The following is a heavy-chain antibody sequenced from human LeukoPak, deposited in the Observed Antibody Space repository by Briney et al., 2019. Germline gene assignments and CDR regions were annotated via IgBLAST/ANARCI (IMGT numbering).Heavy chain of an antibody. J-gene: IGHJ5*02. CDR2: IYYSGST. CDR1: GGSISSGDYY. V-gene: IGHV4-30-4*08. Sequence: SQTLSLTCTVSGGSISSGDYYWSWIRQPPGKGLEWIGYIYYSGSTYYNPSLKSRVTISVDTSKNQFSLKLSSVTAADTAVYYCARVNAELLYPNWFDPWGQGTLVTVSS. CDR3: ARVNAELLYPNWFDP. D-gene: IGHD2-2*02.